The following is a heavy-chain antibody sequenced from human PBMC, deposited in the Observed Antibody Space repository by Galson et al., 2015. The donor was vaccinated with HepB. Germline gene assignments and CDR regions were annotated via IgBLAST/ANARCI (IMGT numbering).Heavy chain of an antibody. V-gene: IGHV3-21*01. J-gene: IGHJ4*02. CDR2: ISSSSSYI. CDR3: ARDRISRLVVVAVSIDY. D-gene: IGHD2-15*01. CDR1: GFTFSSCS. Sequence: SLRLSCAASGFTFSSCSMNWVRQAPGKGLEWVSSISSSSSYIYYADSVKGRFTISRDNAKNSLYLQMNSLRAEDTAVYYCARDRISRLVVVAVSIDYWGQGTLVTVSS.